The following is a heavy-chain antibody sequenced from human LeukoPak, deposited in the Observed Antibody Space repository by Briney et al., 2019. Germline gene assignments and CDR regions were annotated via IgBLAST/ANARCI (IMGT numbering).Heavy chain of an antibody. J-gene: IGHJ3*02. D-gene: IGHD5-24*01. CDR2: IKQDGSEK. CDR3: ARDQRNGYNYGAFDI. CDR1: GFTFSSYW. V-gene: IGHV3-7*01. Sequence: GGSLRLSCAASGFTFSSYWMSWVRQAPGKGLEWVANIKQDGSEKYFVDSVKGRFTISRDNAKNSLYLQMNSLRAEDTAVYYCARDQRNGYNYGAFDIWGQGTMVTVSS.